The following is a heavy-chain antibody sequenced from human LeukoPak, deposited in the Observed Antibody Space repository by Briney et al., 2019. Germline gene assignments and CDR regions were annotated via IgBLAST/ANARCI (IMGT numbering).Heavy chain of an antibody. J-gene: IGHJ3*02. CDR3: ARDHYYDSSGMGAFDI. CDR1: GYTITGYY. Sequence: ASVKVSCKASGYTITGYYMHWVRQAPGQGLEWMGWINPNSGGTNYAQKFQGWVTMTRDTSISTAYMELSRLRSDDTAVYYCARDHYYDSSGMGAFDIWGQGTMVTVSS. D-gene: IGHD3-22*01. V-gene: IGHV1-2*04. CDR2: INPNSGGT.